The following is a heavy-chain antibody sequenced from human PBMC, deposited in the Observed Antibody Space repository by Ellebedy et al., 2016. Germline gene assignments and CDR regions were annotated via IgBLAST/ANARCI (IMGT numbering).Heavy chain of an antibody. J-gene: IGHJ4*02. CDR1: GFTFSGFA. CDR2: ISSAGSP. Sequence: GESLKISCAASGFTFSGFAMSWVRQAPGKGLEWVSTISSAGSPNYADSVRGRFTISRDSSKDTLYLEMDSLRADDTAIYYCAKCRHGTGCLLDSWGQGTLVTVSS. CDR3: AKCRHGTGCLLDS. V-gene: IGHV3-23*01. D-gene: IGHD6-19*01.